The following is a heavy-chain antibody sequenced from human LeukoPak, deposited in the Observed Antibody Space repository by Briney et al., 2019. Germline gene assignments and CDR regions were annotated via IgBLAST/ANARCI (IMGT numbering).Heavy chain of an antibody. D-gene: IGHD3-10*01. V-gene: IGHV4-34*01. Sequence: SETLSLTCAVYGRSFSGYYWSWIRQPPGKGLEWIGEINHSGSTNYNPSLKSRVTISVDTSKNQFSLKLSSVTAADTAVYYCARARRNSLWFGDWNWFDPWGQGTLVTVSS. J-gene: IGHJ5*02. CDR2: INHSGST. CDR3: ARARRNSLWFGDWNWFDP. CDR1: GRSFSGYY.